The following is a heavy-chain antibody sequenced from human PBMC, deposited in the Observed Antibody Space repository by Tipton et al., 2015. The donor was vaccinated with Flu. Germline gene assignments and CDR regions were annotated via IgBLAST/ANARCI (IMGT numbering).Heavy chain of an antibody. Sequence: SLRLSCAASGFTVSSKYMGWVRQAPGKGLQWVSVIYRGGTTYVADSVKGRCTISRDNSKNTLYLQWNSLTTEDTAVYYCATLGNSGTDGFDIWGQGKMVTISS. D-gene: IGHD5-12*01. CDR2: IYRGGTT. CDR1: GFTVSSKY. J-gene: IGHJ3*02. V-gene: IGHV3-66*02. CDR3: ATLGNSGTDGFDI.